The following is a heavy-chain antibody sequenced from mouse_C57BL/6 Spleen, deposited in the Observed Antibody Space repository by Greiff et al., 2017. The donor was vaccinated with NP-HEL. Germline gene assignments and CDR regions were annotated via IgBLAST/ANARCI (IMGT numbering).Heavy chain of an antibody. V-gene: IGHV1-78*01. CDR2: IYPRDGST. Sequence: VQLQQSDAELVKPGASVKISCKVSGYTFTDYSIHWMKQRPEQGLEWIGYIYPRDGSTKYNEKFKGKATLTVDKSSSTAYMQLNSLTSEDSAVDFCARRYYGSSHWYFDVWGTGTTVTVSS. J-gene: IGHJ1*03. CDR1: GYTFTDYS. CDR3: ARRYYGSSHWYFDV. D-gene: IGHD1-1*01.